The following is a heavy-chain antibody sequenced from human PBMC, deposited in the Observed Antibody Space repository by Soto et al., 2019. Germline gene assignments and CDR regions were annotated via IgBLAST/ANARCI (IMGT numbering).Heavy chain of an antibody. Sequence: QVQLMQSGAEVKKPGASVRVSCKASGYTFTSYAMHWVRQAPGQKLEWMGWINAGYGNTKYSQKFQGRVTITRDTSASTAYMELSSLRSEDTAVYYCARGVAGPLLWFDPWGQGTLVTVSS. CDR1: GYTFTSYA. CDR2: INAGYGNT. D-gene: IGHD6-19*01. V-gene: IGHV1-3*01. CDR3: ARGVAGPLLWFDP. J-gene: IGHJ5*02.